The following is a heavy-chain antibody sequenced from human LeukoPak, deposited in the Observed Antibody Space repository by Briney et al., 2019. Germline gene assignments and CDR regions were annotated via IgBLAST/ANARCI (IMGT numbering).Heavy chain of an antibody. CDR3: ARDKTIMGAFDI. J-gene: IGHJ3*02. D-gene: IGHD1-26*01. V-gene: IGHV3-23*01. Sequence: GGSLRLSCAASGFTLRNYAMSWVRQAPGKGLEWVSAFSGSGVSTHYADSVKGRFTISRDNSKNTLYLQMDSLRAEDMAVYYCARDKTIMGAFDIWGQGTMVTVSS. CDR2: FSGSGVST. CDR1: GFTLRNYA.